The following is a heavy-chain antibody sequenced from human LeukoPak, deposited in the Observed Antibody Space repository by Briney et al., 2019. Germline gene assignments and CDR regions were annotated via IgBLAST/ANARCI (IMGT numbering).Heavy chain of an antibody. V-gene: IGHV3-9*03. Sequence: PGRSLRLSCAASGFTFDDYAMHWVRQAPGKGLEWVSGISWNSGSMGYADSVKGRFTISRDNAKNSLYLQMNSLRAEDMALYYCAKEGVAGNFDYWGQGTLVTVSS. CDR3: AKEGVAGNFDY. D-gene: IGHD6-19*01. J-gene: IGHJ4*02. CDR2: ISWNSGSM. CDR1: GFTFDDYA.